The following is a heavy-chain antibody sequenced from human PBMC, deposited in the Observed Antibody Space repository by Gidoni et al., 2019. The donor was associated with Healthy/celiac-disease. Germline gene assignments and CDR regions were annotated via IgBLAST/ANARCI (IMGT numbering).Heavy chain of an antibody. CDR1: DGSISSYY. J-gene: IGHJ2*01. D-gene: IGHD4-17*01. CDR3: ARDARSDNDYGDYPWYFDL. CDR2: IYYSGST. Sequence: QVQLQESGPGLVKPSETLSLTCTVSDGSISSYYWSWIRQPPGKGLEWIGYIYYSGSTNYNPSLKSRVTISVDTSKNQFSLKLSSVTAADTAVYYCARDARSDNDYGDYPWYFDLWGRGTLVTVSS. V-gene: IGHV4-59*01.